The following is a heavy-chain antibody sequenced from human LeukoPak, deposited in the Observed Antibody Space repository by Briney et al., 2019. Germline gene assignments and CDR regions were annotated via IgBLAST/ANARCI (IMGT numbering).Heavy chain of an antibody. Sequence: ASVKVSCKASGYSFTSYGFNWVRQAPGQGFEWMGWMSAYNGKTNYAHSLQGRVTATADTSTSTAYMELRSLRSEDTAVYYCARGMGYSYGHPQGAFDIWGQGTMVTVSS. CDR1: GYSFTSYG. V-gene: IGHV1-18*01. D-gene: IGHD5-18*01. J-gene: IGHJ3*02. CDR2: MSAYNGKT. CDR3: ARGMGYSYGHPQGAFDI.